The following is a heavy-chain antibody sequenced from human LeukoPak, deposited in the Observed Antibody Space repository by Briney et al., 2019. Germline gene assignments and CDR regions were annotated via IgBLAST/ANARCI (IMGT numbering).Heavy chain of an antibody. V-gene: IGHV3-23*01. D-gene: IGHD3-16*02. CDR1: GFTFSNYA. CDR3: AKGGDYVWGSYRSVFYH. J-gene: IGHJ4*02. CDR2: ISGSGGST. Sequence: GGSLRLSCAASGFTFSNYAMSWVRQAPGKGLEWVSAISGSGGSTYYADSVKGRFTISRDNSKNTLYLQMNSLRAEDTAVYYCAKGGDYVWGSYRSVFYHWGQGTLVTVSS.